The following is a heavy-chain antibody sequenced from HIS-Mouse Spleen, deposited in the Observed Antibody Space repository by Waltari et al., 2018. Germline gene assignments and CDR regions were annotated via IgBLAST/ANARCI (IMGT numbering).Heavy chain of an antibody. J-gene: IGHJ4*02. CDR2: INPNSGGT. CDR1: GYTFTGYY. CDR3: ARVSPLLGRGSYYFDY. V-gene: IGHV1-2*02. Sequence: QVQLVQSGAEVKKPGASVKVSCKASGYTFTGYYMTWVRQSPGQGLEWMGWINPNSGGTNYAQKFQGRVTMTRDTSISTAYMELSRLRSDDTAVYYCARVSPLLGRGSYYFDYWGQGTLVTVSS. D-gene: IGHD7-27*01.